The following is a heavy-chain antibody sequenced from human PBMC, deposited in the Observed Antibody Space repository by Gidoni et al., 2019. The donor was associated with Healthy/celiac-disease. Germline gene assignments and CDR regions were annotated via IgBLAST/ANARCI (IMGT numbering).Heavy chain of an antibody. D-gene: IGHD6-6*01. CDR1: GFTLRSYA. CDR3: AKDLRMAARELGAFDV. J-gene: IGHJ3*01. CDR2: SSGSSSST. V-gene: IGHV3-23*01. Sequence: EVQLLESGGGLVQPGGSLRLSCAASGFTLRSYAMSWVRQAPGKGLEWVSASSGSSSSTSYADSLKPRFTISRDNSKNTLSLQMSSLRAKGTAVYYCAKDLRMAARELGAFDVWGQGTMVTVSS.